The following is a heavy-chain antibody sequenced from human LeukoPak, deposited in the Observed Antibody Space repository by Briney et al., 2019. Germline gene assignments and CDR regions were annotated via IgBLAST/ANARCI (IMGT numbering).Heavy chain of an antibody. Sequence: GGSLRLSCTVSGFTVSSNYMSWVRQAPGKGLEWVSVIYSGGSTYYADSVKGRFTISRDNSKNTLYLQMNSLRAEDTAVYYCARGHFHDTADAFDIWGQGTMVTVSS. CDR2: IYSGGST. CDR3: ARGHFHDTADAFDI. D-gene: IGHD5-18*01. V-gene: IGHV3-53*01. CDR1: GFTVSSNY. J-gene: IGHJ3*02.